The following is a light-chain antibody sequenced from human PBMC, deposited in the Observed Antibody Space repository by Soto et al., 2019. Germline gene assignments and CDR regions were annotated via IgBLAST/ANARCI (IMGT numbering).Light chain of an antibody. CDR3: QQYHDWPPWT. J-gene: IGKJ1*01. CDR1: QSVSSSY. CDR2: GAS. Sequence: EIVLTQSPGTLSLSPGERATLSCRASQSVSSSYLAWYQQKPGRAPRLLIYGASSRATGIPDRFSGSGSGTDFTLTISRLEPEDFAVYYCQQYHDWPPWTFGQGTKVDIK. V-gene: IGKV3-20*01.